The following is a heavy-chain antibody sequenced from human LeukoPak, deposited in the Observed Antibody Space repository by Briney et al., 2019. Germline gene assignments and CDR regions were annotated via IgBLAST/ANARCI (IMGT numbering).Heavy chain of an antibody. J-gene: IGHJ5*02. V-gene: IGHV5-51*01. CDR1: GYSFTSYW. CDR2: IYPGDSDT. CDR3: ARQRVEDCSGGSCYWWFDP. Sequence: GESLKISCKGSGYSFTSYWIGWVRQMPGKGLEWMGIIYPGDSDTRYSPSFQGQVTILADKSISTAYLQWSSLKASDTAMYYCARQRVEDCSGGSCYWWFDPWGQGTLVTVSS. D-gene: IGHD2-15*01.